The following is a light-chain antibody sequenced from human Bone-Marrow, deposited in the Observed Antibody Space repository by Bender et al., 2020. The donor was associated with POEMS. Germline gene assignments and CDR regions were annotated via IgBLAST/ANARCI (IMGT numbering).Light chain of an antibody. CDR3: ATWDDSLNGWV. CDR1: SSKFGSYP. J-gene: IGLJ3*02. V-gene: IGLV1-44*01. Sequence: QSVLTQPPSASGTPGQRVTISCSGSSSKFGSYPVNWYQQLPGADPKLVIFNNSQRPSGVPDRFSGSNSGTSASLAISGLLYNDEADFYCATWDDSLNGWVFGGGTKLTVL. CDR2: NNS.